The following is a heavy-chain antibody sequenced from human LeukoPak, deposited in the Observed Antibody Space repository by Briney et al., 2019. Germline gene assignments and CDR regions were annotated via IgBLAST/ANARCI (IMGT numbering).Heavy chain of an antibody. V-gene: IGHV4-59*01. Sequence: PSETLSLTCTVSGDSISSYYWSWIRQPPGKGLEWIGYIYHSGSTNYNASLKSRATISVDTSKNQFSLKLSSVTAADTAVYYCATSIAARAALNWGQGTLVTVSS. CDR1: GDSISSYY. J-gene: IGHJ4*02. CDR2: IYHSGST. D-gene: IGHD6-6*01. CDR3: ATSIAARAALN.